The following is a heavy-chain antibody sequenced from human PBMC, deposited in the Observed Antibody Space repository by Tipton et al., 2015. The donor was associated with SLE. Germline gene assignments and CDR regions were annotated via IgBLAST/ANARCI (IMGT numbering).Heavy chain of an antibody. J-gene: IGHJ4*02. CDR1: GFTVSSNY. Sequence: SLRLSCAASGFTVSSNYMSWVRQAPGKGLEWVSLIFSGSASIYYADSAQGRFTISRDDSKNTLFLQMNGLRAEDTTVYFCARPYGDYWGQGLLVSVSS. CDR2: IFSGSASI. D-gene: IGHD4-17*01. V-gene: IGHV3-53*01. CDR3: ARPYGDY.